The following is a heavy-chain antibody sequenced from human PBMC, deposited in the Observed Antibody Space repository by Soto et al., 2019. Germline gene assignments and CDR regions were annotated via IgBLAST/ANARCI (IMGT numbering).Heavy chain of an antibody. J-gene: IGHJ6*02. V-gene: IGHV3-23*01. Sequence: GGSLRLSCAASGFTFSSYAMSWVRQAPGKGLEWVSAISGSGGSTYYADSVKGRFTISRDNSKNTLYLQMNSLRAEDMAVYYCASDILTGQYYYYGMDVWGQGTTVTVSS. CDR1: GFTFSSYA. D-gene: IGHD3-9*01. CDR3: ASDILTGQYYYYGMDV. CDR2: ISGSGGST.